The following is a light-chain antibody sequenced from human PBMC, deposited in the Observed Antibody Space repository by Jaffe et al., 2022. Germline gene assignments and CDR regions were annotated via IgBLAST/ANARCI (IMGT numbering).Light chain of an antibody. CDR2: GKN. CDR3: NSRDSSGNLYVV. V-gene: IGLV3-19*01. CDR1: SLRSYY. J-gene: IGLJ2*01. Sequence: SSELTQDPAVSVALGQTVRITCQGDSLRSYYASWYQQKPGQAPVLVIYGKNNRPSGIPDRFSGSSSGNTASLTITGAQAEDEADYYCNSRDSSGNLYVVFGGGTKLTVL.